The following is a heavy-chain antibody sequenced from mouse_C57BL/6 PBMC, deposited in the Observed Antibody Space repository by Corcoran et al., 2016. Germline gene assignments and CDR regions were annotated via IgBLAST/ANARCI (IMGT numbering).Heavy chain of an antibody. D-gene: IGHD1-1*01. Sequence: QVTLKESGPGISQSSQTLSLTCSFSGVSLSTSGMGVSWLRQPSGKGLEWLAHIYWDDDKRYNPSLKSRLTISKDTSRNQVFLKITSVDTADTATYYCARRPYYYGSSEYYFDYWGQGTTLTVS. CDR3: ARRPYYYGSSEYYFDY. J-gene: IGHJ2*01. CDR2: IYWDDDK. CDR1: GVSLSTSGMG. V-gene: IGHV8-12*01.